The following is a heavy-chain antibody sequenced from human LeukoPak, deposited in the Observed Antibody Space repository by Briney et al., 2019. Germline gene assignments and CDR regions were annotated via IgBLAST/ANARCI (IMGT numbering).Heavy chain of an antibody. CDR1: GFTFSSYG. CDR2: ISYDGSNK. D-gene: IGHD1-1*01. V-gene: IGHV3-30*18. CDR3: AKVYWYDSQCFQH. Sequence: GGSRRLACAASGFTFSSYGMHWVRQAPGKGLEWVAVISYDGSNKYYADSVKGRFTISRDNSKNTLYLQMNSLRAEDTAVYYCAKVYWYDSQCFQHWGQGTLITVSS. J-gene: IGHJ1*01.